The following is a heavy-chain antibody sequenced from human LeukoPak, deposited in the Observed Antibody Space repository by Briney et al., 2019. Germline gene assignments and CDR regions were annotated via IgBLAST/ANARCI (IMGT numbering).Heavy chain of an antibody. Sequence: ASVKVSSKASGYTFTSYDINWVRQATGQGLEWMGWMNPNSGNTGYAQKFQGRVTMTRNTSISTAYIELSSLRSEDTAVYYCARGPLGLLVVALFDIWGQGTMVTVSS. J-gene: IGHJ3*02. CDR2: MNPNSGNT. CDR1: GYTFTSYD. V-gene: IGHV1-8*01. CDR3: ARGPLGLLVVALFDI. D-gene: IGHD3-22*01.